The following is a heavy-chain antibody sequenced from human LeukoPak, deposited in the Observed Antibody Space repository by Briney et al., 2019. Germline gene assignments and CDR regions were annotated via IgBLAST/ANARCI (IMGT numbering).Heavy chain of an antibody. CDR3: ARDVVVPAAIGWFDP. CDR1: GGTFSSYA. J-gene: IGHJ5*02. D-gene: IGHD2-2*02. V-gene: IGHV1-69*05. CDR2: IIPIFGTA. Sequence: SVKVSCKASGGTFSSYAISWVRRAPGQGLEWMGGIIPIFGTANYAQKFQGRVTITTDESTSTAYMELSSLRSEDTAVYYCARDVVVPAAIGWFDPWGQGTLVTVSS.